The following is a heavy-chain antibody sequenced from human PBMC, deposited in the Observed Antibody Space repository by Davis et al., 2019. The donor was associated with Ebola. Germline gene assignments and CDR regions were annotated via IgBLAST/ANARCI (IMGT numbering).Heavy chain of an antibody. CDR1: GFTFSSYS. J-gene: IGHJ4*02. CDR3: ARDPSDYVGALDY. Sequence: GESLKISCAASGFTFSSYSMNWVRQAPGKGLEWVSYISSSSSTIYYADSVKGRFTISRDNAKNSLYLQMNSLRDEDTAVYYCARDPSDYVGALDYWGQGTLVTVSS. CDR2: ISSSSSTI. D-gene: IGHD1-26*01. V-gene: IGHV3-48*02.